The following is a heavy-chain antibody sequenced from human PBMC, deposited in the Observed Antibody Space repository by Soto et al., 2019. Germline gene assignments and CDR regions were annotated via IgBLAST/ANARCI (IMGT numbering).Heavy chain of an antibody. CDR1: GFTFINAW. J-gene: IGHJ4*02. CDR3: VTGQYCDY. CDR2: IKSKPDGGTT. Sequence: PGGSLRLSCLGSGFTFINAWISFVRQAPGKGLEWVGRIKSKPDGGTTDYAAPVKGRFTISRDDSKNSVYLQMNSLKTEDTALYYCVTGQYCDYWGQGTLVTVSS. V-gene: IGHV3-15*01.